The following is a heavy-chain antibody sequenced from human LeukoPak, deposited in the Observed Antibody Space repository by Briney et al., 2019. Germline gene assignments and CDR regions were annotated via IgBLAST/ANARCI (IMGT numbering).Heavy chain of an antibody. CDR1: GFTFSDYS. CDR3: SRRFDC. CDR2: IDGSGDTI. Sequence: LPGGSLRLSCAASGFTFSDYSMNWVRQAPGKGLEWVSYIDGSGDTIYYADSVKGRFTISRDNAKNSLDLQMNSLRDEDTAVYYCSRRFDCWGQGTLVTVSS. J-gene: IGHJ4*02. V-gene: IGHV3-48*02.